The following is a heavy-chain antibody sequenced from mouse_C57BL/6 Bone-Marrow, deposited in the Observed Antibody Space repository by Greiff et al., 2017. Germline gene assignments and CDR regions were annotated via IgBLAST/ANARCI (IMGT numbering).Heavy chain of an antibody. CDR2: INPSSGYT. J-gene: IGHJ2*01. V-gene: IGHV1-7*01. CDR1: GYTFTSYW. CDR3: ARVYYGSSFYFDY. Sequence: QVQLKESGAELAKPGASVKLSCKASGYTFTSYWMHWVKQRPGQGLEWIGYINPSSGYTKYNQKFKDKATLTADKSSSTAYMQLSSLTYEDSAVSYCARVYYGSSFYFDYWGQGTTLTVSS. D-gene: IGHD1-1*01.